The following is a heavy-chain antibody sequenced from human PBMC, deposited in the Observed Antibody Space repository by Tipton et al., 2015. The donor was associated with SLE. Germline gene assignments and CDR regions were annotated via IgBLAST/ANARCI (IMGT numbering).Heavy chain of an antibody. D-gene: IGHD2-8*01. CDR1: GGTFSSYA. CDR2: IIPILGIA. Sequence: QVQLVQSGAEVKKPGSSVKVSCKASGGTFSSYAISWVRQAPGQGLEWMGRIIPILGIANYAQKFQGRVTMTTDTSTTTAYMELRSLTSDDTAVYYCASRGVRGYFDYWGQGTLVTVPS. V-gene: IGHV1-69*09. CDR3: ASRGVRGYFDY. J-gene: IGHJ4*02.